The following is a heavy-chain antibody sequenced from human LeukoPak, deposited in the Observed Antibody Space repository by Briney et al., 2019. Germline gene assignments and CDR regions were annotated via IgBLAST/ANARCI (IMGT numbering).Heavy chain of an antibody. CDR2: ISGSGGST. V-gene: IGHV3-23*01. CDR3: ARDGGDAKYYYDSSGYLS. CDR1: GFTFSSYA. D-gene: IGHD3-22*01. Sequence: PGGSLRLSCAASGFTFSSYAMSWVRQAPGKGLEWVSAISGSGGSTYYADSVKGRFTISRDNSKNTLYLQMNSLRAEDTAVYYCARDGGDAKYYYDSSGYLSWGQGTLVTVSS. J-gene: IGHJ4*02.